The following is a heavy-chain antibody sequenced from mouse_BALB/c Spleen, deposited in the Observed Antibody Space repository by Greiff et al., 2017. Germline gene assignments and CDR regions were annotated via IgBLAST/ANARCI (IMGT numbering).Heavy chain of an antibody. D-gene: IGHD1-2*01. CDR1: GFTFSSYA. Sequence: EVQLVESGGGLVKPGGSLKLSCAASGFTFSSYAMSWVRQSPEKRLEWVAEISSGGSYTYYPDTVTGRFTISRDNAKNTLYLEMSSLRSEDTAMYYCARGGTTALYYFDYWGQGTTLTVSS. J-gene: IGHJ2*01. CDR3: ARGGTTALYYFDY. CDR2: ISSGGSYT. V-gene: IGHV5-9-4*01.